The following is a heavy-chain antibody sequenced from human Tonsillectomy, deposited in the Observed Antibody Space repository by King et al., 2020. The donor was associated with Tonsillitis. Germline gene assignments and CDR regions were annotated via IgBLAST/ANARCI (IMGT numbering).Heavy chain of an antibody. CDR3: AKDIGLADILTGYHPGFDC. J-gene: IGHJ4*02. V-gene: IGHV3-43*01. D-gene: IGHD3-9*01. Sequence: VQLVESGGVVVQPGGSLRLSCAASGFTFDDYTMHWVRQAPGKGLEWVSLITWDGGSTYYADSVKGRFTISRDNSNNSLYLQMNSLRTEDTALYYCAKDIGLADILTGYHPGFDCWGQGTLVTVSS. CDR2: ITWDGGST. CDR1: GFTFDDYT.